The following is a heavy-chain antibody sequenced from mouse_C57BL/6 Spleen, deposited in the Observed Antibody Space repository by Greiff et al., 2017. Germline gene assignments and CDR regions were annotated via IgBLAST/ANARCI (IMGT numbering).Heavy chain of an antibody. D-gene: IGHD2-5*01. Sequence: VQLQQSGAELMKPGASVKLSCKATGYTFTGYWIEWVKPRPGHGLEWIGEIFPGSGSTNYNEKFKGKATFTADTSSSTAYMQLSSLTTEDSAIYYGASPTIVTTRAMDYWGQGTSVTVSS. J-gene: IGHJ4*01. CDR2: IFPGSGST. CDR1: GYTFTGYW. V-gene: IGHV1-9*01. CDR3: ASPTIVTTRAMDY.